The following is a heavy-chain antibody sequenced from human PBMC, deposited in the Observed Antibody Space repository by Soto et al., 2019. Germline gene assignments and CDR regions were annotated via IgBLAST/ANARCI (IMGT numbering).Heavy chain of an antibody. V-gene: IGHV4-34*01. CDR3: ARSYYGSGSYLIQGYYYGMDV. J-gene: IGHJ6*02. CDR1: GGSFSGYY. Sequence: QVQLQQWGAGLLKPSETLSLTCAVYGGSFSGYYWSWIRQPPGKGLEWIGEINHSGSTNYNPSLKSRVTISVDTSKNQFPLKLSSVTAADTAVYYCARSYYGSGSYLIQGYYYGMDVWGQGTTVTVSS. CDR2: INHSGST. D-gene: IGHD3-10*01.